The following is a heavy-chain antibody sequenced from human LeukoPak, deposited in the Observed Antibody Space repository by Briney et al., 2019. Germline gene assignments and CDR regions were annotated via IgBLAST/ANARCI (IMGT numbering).Heavy chain of an antibody. CDR1: GFSISGYW. J-gene: IGHJ4*02. CDR3: TRIKWDLTYFDY. V-gene: IGHV3-74*01. Sequence: GGSLRLSCAASGFSISGYWMHWVRQAAGKGLVWVSRINVDGSSISYADSVKGRFTISRDNARNTLYLQMNSLRAEDTAVYYCTRIKWDLTYFDYWGQGTLVTASS. CDR2: INVDGSSI. D-gene: IGHD1-26*01.